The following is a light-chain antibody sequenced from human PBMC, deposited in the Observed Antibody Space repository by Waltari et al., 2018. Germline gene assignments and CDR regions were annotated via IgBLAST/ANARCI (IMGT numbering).Light chain of an antibody. Sequence: DIQMTQSPSLLSASVGDRVTITCRASQRIRVWLAWYQQKPGKAPKLLIYKASTLQSGVPSRFSGSGSGTEFALTISSLQPDDFATYYGQQYNSFPWTFGQGTKVEI. J-gene: IGKJ1*01. CDR3: QQYNSFPWT. V-gene: IGKV1-5*03. CDR1: QRIRVW. CDR2: KAS.